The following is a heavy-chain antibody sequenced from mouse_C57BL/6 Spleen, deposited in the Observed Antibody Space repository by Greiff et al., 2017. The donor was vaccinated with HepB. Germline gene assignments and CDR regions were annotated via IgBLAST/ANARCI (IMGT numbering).Heavy chain of an antibody. J-gene: IGHJ2*01. Sequence: VQLQQSGPELVKPGASVKISCKASGYAFSSSWMNWVKQRPGKGLEWIGRIYPGDGDTNYNGKFKGKATLTADKSSSTAYMQLSSLTSEDSAVYFCARYYGSSPYYFDYWGQGTTLTVSS. CDR1: GYAFSSSW. D-gene: IGHD1-1*01. V-gene: IGHV1-82*01. CDR3: ARYYGSSPYYFDY. CDR2: IYPGDGDT.